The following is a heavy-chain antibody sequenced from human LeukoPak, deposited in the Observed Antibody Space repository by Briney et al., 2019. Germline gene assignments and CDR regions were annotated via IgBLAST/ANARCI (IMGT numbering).Heavy chain of an antibody. CDR1: GYSFTSYW. Sequence: GASLQISCKGSGYSFTSYWIGWVRQMPGKGLEWMGIIYPGDSDTRYSPSFQGQVTISADKSISTAYLQWSSLKASDTAMYYCARTSYFIPGNFDYWGQGTLVTVSS. CDR3: ARTSYFIPGNFDY. CDR2: IYPGDSDT. J-gene: IGHJ4*02. D-gene: IGHD1-26*01. V-gene: IGHV5-51*01.